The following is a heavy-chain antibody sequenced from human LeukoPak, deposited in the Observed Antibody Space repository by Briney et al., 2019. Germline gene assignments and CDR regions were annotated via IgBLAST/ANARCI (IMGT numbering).Heavy chain of an antibody. Sequence: ASVKVSCKASGYTFTSYYMHWVRQAPRQGLEWMGIINPSGGSTSYAQKFQGRVTMTRDMSTSTVYMELSSLRSEDTAVYYCARDARVVDTAMVTWWFDPWGQGTLVTVSS. CDR1: GYTFTSYY. V-gene: IGHV1-46*01. J-gene: IGHJ5*02. D-gene: IGHD5-18*01. CDR3: ARDARVVDTAMVTWWFDP. CDR2: INPSGGST.